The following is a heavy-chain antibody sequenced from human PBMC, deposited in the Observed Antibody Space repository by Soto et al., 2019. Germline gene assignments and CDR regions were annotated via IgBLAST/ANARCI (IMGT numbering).Heavy chain of an antibody. CDR1: GGSISSGGYY. J-gene: IGHJ6*02. V-gene: IGHV4-31*03. D-gene: IGHD6-19*01. Sequence: SETLSLTCTVSGGSISSGGYYWSWIRQHPGKGLEWIGYIYYSGSTYYNPSLKSRVTISVDTSKSQFSLKLSSVTAADTAVYYCARDFTDSSGPTLGMGVWGQGTTVTISS. CDR2: IYYSGST. CDR3: ARDFTDSSGPTLGMGV.